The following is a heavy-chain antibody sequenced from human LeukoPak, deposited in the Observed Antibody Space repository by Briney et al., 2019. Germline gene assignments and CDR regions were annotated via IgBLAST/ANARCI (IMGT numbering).Heavy chain of an antibody. CDR2: IIPIFGTA. D-gene: IGHD2-21*02. CDR1: GGTFSSYA. V-gene: IGHV1-69*06. CDR3: AREAYCGGDCYSNAFDI. Sequence: ASVKVSCKASGGTFSSYAISWVRQAPGQGLEWMGGIIPIFGTANYAQKFQGRVTITADKSTSTAYMELSSLRSEDTAVYYCAREAYCGGDCYSNAFDIWGQGTMVTVSS. J-gene: IGHJ3*02.